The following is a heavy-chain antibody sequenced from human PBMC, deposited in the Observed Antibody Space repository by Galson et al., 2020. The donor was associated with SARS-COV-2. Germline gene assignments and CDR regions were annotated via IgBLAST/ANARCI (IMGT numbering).Heavy chain of an antibody. J-gene: IGHJ5*02. D-gene: IGHD3-10*01. CDR1: GFTFSSYA. CDR3: ARDARRGWGWFDP. Sequence: TGGSLRLSCAASGFTFSSYAMHWVRQAPGKGLEWVAVISYDGSNKYYADSVTGRFTISRDNSKNTLYLQMNSLRAEDTAVYYCARDARRGWGWFDPWGQGTLVTVSS. CDR2: ISYDGSNK. V-gene: IGHV3-30-3*01.